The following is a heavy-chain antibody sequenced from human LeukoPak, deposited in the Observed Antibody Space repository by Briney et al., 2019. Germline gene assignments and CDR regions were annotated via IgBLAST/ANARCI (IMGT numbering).Heavy chain of an antibody. Sequence: GGSLRLSCAASGFTFSDYYMSWIRQAPGKGLESVSYISGSSSYTNYADSVKGRFTISRDNSKNTLYLQMNSLRAEDTAVYYCARDQIGSGWYGAFEYWGQGTLVTVSS. CDR3: ARDQIGSGWYGAFEY. V-gene: IGHV3-11*06. J-gene: IGHJ4*02. CDR1: GFTFSDYY. CDR2: ISGSSSYT. D-gene: IGHD6-19*01.